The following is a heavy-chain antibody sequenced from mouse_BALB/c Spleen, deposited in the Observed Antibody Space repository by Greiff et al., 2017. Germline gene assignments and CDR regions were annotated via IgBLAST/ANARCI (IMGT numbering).Heavy chain of an antibody. CDR3: KSYYDYDAWFAY. V-gene: IGHV14-4*02. CDR1: GFNIKDYY. CDR2: IDPENGDT. Sequence: EVQLQQSGAELVRSGASVKLSCTASGFNIKDYYMHWVKQRPEQGLEWIGWIDPENGDTEYAPKFQGKATMTADTSSNTAYLQLSSLTSEDTAVYYCKSYYDYDAWFAYWGQGTLVTVSA. J-gene: IGHJ3*01. D-gene: IGHD2-4*01.